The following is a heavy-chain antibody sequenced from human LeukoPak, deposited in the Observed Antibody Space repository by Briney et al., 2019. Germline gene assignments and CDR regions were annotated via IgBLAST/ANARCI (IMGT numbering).Heavy chain of an antibody. CDR2: ISSRSGDI. CDR1: GFTFSSYS. V-gene: IGHV3-21*01. D-gene: IGHD4-17*01. CDR3: ARHDAVTTSELFDY. Sequence: PGGSLRLSCAASGFTFSSYSMNWVRQAPGKGLEWVSSISSRSGDIYYADSVKGRFTISRDNAKNSLYLQMNSLRAEDTAVYYCARHDAVTTSELFDYWGQGTLVTVSS. J-gene: IGHJ4*02.